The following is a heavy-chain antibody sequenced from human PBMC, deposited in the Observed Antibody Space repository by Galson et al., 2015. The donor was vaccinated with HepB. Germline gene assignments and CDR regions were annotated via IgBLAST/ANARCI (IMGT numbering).Heavy chain of an antibody. J-gene: IGHJ6*02. V-gene: IGHV3-9*01. CDR3: AQDLTYYYGSGSYFVGMDV. D-gene: IGHD3-10*01. CDR1: GFTFEDYA. Sequence: PLRLSCAASGFTFEDYAMHWVRQVPGKGLEWVSGISWNSDFTGYADSVRGRFTISRDNAKYFLYLQMNSLRPEDTALYYCAQDLTYYYGSGSYFVGMDVWGQGTTVTVSS. CDR2: ISWNSDFT.